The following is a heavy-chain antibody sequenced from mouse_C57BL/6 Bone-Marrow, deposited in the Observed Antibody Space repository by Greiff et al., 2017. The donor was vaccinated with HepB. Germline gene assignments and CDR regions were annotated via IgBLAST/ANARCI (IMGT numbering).Heavy chain of an antibody. J-gene: IGHJ4*01. V-gene: IGHV2-5*01. CDR1: GFSLTSYG. CDR2: IWRGGST. Sequence: QVQLQQSGPGLVQPSQSLSITCTVSGFSLTSYGVHWVRQSPGKGLEWLGVIWRGGSTDYNAAFMSRLSITKDNSKSQVFFKMNSLQADDTAIYYCAKHYGSSPYYAMDYWGQGTSVTVSS. CDR3: AKHYGSSPYYAMDY. D-gene: IGHD1-1*01.